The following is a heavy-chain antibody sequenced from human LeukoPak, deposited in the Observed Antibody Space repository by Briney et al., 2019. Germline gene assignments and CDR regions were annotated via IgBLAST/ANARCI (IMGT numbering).Heavy chain of an antibody. CDR1: GFTFSSYS. D-gene: IGHD5-24*01. CDR3: AKNIDGYPQYYFDY. V-gene: IGHV3-23*01. CDR2: ISGSGGST. J-gene: IGHJ4*02. Sequence: GGSLRLSCAASGFTFSSYSMNWVRQAPGKGLEWVSAISGSGGSTYYADSVKGRFTISRDNSKNTLYLQMNSLRAEDTAVYYCAKNIDGYPQYYFDYWGQGTLVTVSS.